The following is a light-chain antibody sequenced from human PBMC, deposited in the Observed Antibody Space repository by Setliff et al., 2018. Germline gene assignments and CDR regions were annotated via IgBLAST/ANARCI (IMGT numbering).Light chain of an antibody. J-gene: IGLJ1*01. Sequence: SYELTQPPSVSVSPGQTARITCSGDALPKQYAYWYQQKPGQAPVLVIYKDSERPSGIPERFSGSSSGTTVTLTISGVQAEDEADYYCQSADSSGILFGTGTKVTV. CDR3: QSADSSGIL. CDR1: ALPKQY. CDR2: KDS. V-gene: IGLV3-25*03.